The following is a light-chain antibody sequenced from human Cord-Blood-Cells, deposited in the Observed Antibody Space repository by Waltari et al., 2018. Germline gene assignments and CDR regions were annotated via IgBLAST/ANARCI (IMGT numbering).Light chain of an antibody. V-gene: IGLV2-14*01. Sequence: QPALTQPASVSGSPGQSITISCTGTSSDVGGYHYGSWYQQHPGKAPNLMIYEVSNRPSGVSNRFSGSKSGNTASLTISGLQAEDEADYYCSSYTSSSTLVFGGGTKLTVL. J-gene: IGLJ3*02. CDR2: EVS. CDR3: SSYTSSSTLV. CDR1: SSDVGGYHY.